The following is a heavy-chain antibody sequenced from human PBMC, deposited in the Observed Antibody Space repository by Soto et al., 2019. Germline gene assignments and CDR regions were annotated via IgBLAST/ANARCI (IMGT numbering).Heavy chain of an antibody. D-gene: IGHD3-22*01. V-gene: IGHV5-51*01. CDR1: GYSFRSHW. J-gene: IGHJ4*02. Sequence: PGESLKISCKGSGYSFRSHWIGWVRQTPGKGLEWMGIIHPADSDTKYSPSFQGQVTMSADRSITTASLQVSSPKAADTAMYYCARPLTYYYERSGFFDYGAQGNLVPFSP. CDR2: IHPADSDT. CDR3: ARPLTYYYERSGFFDY.